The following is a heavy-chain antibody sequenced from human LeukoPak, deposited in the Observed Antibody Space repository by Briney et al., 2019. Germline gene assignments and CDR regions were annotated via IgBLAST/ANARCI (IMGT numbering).Heavy chain of an antibody. J-gene: IGHJ4*02. D-gene: IGHD3-22*01. CDR3: ARGYYYDSSGPTDY. Sequence: GGSLRLSCAASGFTVSSNYMSWVRQAPGKGLEWVSVIYSGGSTYYADSGKGRFTISRDNSKNTLYLQMNSLRAEDTAVYYCARGYYYDSSGPTDYWGQGTLVTVSS. V-gene: IGHV3-66*01. CDR1: GFTVSSNY. CDR2: IYSGGST.